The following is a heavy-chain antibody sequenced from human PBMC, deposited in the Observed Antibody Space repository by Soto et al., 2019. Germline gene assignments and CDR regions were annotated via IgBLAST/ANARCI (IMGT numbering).Heavy chain of an antibody. D-gene: IGHD4-17*01. CDR1: GFTFSNAW. V-gene: IGHV3-15*07. CDR2: IKSKTDGGTT. Sequence: EVQLVESGGGLVKPGGSLRLSCAASGFTFSNAWMNWVRQAPGKGLEWVGRIKSKTDGGTTDYAAPVKGRFTISRDDSKNTLYLQMNSLKTEDTAVYYCTTDELATVTTGPVEYLGQGTLVTVSS. J-gene: IGHJ4*02. CDR3: TTDELATVTTGPVEY.